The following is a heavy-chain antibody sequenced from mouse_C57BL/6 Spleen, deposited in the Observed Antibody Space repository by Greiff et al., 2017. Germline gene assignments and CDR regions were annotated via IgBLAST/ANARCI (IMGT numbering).Heavy chain of an antibody. Sequence: VQLQQPGAELVKPGASVKLSCKASGYTFTSYWMHWVKQRPGRGLEWIGRIDPNSGGTKYNEKFKSKATLTVDKPSSTAYMQRSSLTSEDSAVYYCAEGGNYPYYAMDYWGQGTSVTVSS. CDR2: IDPNSGGT. V-gene: IGHV1-72*01. CDR1: GYTFTSYW. J-gene: IGHJ4*01. D-gene: IGHD2-1*01. CDR3: AEGGNYPYYAMDY.